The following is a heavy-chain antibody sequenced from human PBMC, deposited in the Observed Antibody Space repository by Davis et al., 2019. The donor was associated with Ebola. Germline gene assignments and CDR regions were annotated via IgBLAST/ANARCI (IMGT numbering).Heavy chain of an antibody. J-gene: IGHJ5*02. CDR3: ARAAVKYYYDSSGYLNWFDP. CDR2: IYHSGST. V-gene: IGHV4-30-2*01. D-gene: IGHD3-22*01. CDR1: GGSISSGGYS. Sequence: MPSETLSLTCAVSGGSISSGGYSWSWIRQPPGKGLEWIGYIYHSGSTYYNPSLKSRVTISVDRSKNQFSLKLSSVTAADTAVYYCARAAVKYYYDSSGYLNWFDPWGQGTLVTVSS.